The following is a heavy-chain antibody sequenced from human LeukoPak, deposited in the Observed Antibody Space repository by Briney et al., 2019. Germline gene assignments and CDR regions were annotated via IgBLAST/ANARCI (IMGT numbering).Heavy chain of an antibody. CDR2: INPSGGST. D-gene: IGHD3-9*01. CDR3: ASDVDILTGQDY. Sequence: ASVKVSCKASGGTFSSYAISWVRQAPGQGREWMGIINPSGGSTSYAQKFQGRLTMTRDTSTSTVFMELSSLRSEDTAVYYCASDVDILTGQDYWGQGTLVTVSS. V-gene: IGHV1-46*01. J-gene: IGHJ4*02. CDR1: GGTFSSYA.